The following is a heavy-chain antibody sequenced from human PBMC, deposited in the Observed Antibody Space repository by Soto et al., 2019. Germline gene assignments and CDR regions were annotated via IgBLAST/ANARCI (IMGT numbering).Heavy chain of an antibody. CDR2: ISGSGGST. Sequence: PVGSLRLSCAASGFTFSSYAMSWVRQAPGKGLEWVSAISGSGGSTYYADSVKGRFTISRDNSKNTLYLQMNSLRAEDTAVYYCAKERNLITMVRSYYGMDVCGQRTTVTVSS. CDR3: AKERNLITMVRSYYGMDV. J-gene: IGHJ6*02. CDR1: GFTFSSYA. D-gene: IGHD3-10*01. V-gene: IGHV3-23*01.